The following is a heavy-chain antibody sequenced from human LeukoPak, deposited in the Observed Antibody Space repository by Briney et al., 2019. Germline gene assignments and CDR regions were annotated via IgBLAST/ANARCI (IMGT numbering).Heavy chain of an antibody. CDR3: VKGSGSGWYGWFAP. Sequence: PGGSLRLSCAASGFSFGDYSMNWVRQAPGKGLEWISYIGISSGNTYYADSVKGRFTISGDNSKNTFYLQMDTLRADDTAVYYCVKGSGSGWYGWFAPWGQGALVTVSS. D-gene: IGHD6-19*01. CDR1: GFSFGDYS. J-gene: IGHJ5*02. CDR2: IGISSGNT. V-gene: IGHV3-48*04.